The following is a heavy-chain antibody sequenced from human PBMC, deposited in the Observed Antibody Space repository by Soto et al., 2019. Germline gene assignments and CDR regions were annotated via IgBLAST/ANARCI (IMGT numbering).Heavy chain of an antibody. V-gene: IGHV3-21*01. D-gene: IGHD2-15*01. CDR3: ARSKHIVVVVAASELSSNDY. J-gene: IGHJ4*02. CDR1: GFTFSSYS. Sequence: GSLRLSCAASGFTFSSYSMNWVRQAPGKGLEWVSSISSSSSYIYYADSVKGRFTISRDNAKNSLYLQMNSLRAEDTAVYYCARSKHIVVVVAASELSSNDYWGQGTLVTVSS. CDR2: ISSSSSYI.